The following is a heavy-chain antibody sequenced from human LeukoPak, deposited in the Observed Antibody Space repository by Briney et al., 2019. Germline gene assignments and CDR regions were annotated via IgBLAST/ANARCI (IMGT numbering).Heavy chain of an antibody. D-gene: IGHD1-26*01. CDR1: GFTFSRYD. J-gene: IGHJ4*02. CDR2: ISGSGGST. CDR3: AKNRAVGATPFDY. Sequence: GGSLRLSCAASGFTFSRYDMHWVRQAPGKGLEWVSAISGSGGSTYYADSVKGRFTVSRDNSKNTLYLQMNSLRAEDTAVYYCAKNRAVGATPFDYWGQGTLVTVSS. V-gene: IGHV3-23*01.